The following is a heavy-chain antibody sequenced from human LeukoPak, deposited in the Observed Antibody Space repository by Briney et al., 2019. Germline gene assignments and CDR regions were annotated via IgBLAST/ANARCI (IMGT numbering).Heavy chain of an antibody. CDR1: GFTFSHYG. CDR2: IWYDGSNK. J-gene: IGHJ3*01. CDR3: ARDYGTTVVARGAFAL. D-gene: IGHD4-23*01. Sequence: GGSLRLSCAASGFTFSHYGMHWVRQAPGKGLEWVAIIWYDGSNKYYADSVKGRFTISRDNSKNTLYLQMNSLRAEDTAVYFCARDYGTTVVARGAFALWGQGTMVTVSS. V-gene: IGHV3-33*01.